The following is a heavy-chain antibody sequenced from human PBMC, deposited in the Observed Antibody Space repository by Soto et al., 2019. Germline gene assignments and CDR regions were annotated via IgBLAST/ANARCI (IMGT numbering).Heavy chain of an antibody. CDR2: IYHSGST. V-gene: IGHV4-30-2*01. D-gene: IGHD5-18*01. CDR1: GGSISSDGYS. Sequence: PSETLSLTCAVSGGSISSDGYSWSWIRQPPGKGLEWIGYIYHSGSTYYNPSLKSRVTISVDRSKNQFSLKLSSVTAADTAVYYCAREGSYGFYFDYWGQGTLVTVSS. CDR3: AREGSYGFYFDY. J-gene: IGHJ4*02.